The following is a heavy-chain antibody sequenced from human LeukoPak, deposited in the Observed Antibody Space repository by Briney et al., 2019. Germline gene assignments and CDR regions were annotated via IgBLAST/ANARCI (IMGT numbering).Heavy chain of an antibody. J-gene: IGHJ4*02. V-gene: IGHV5-10-1*01. D-gene: IGHD2-2*02. Sequence: GESLKISCKGSGYSFTSYWISWVRQMPGRGLEWMGRIDPSDSYTNYSPSFQGHVTISADKSISTAYLQWSSLKASDTAMYYCARHPRGRLIVVVPAAIDYWGQRTLVTVSS. CDR2: IDPSDSYT. CDR3: ARHPRGRLIVVVPAAIDY. CDR1: GYSFTSYW.